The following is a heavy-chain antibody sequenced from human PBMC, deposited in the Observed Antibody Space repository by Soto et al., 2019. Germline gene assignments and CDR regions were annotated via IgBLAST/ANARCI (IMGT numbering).Heavy chain of an antibody. D-gene: IGHD3-10*01. CDR3: ARGVGSGSYYNQYNWFDP. CDR2: INVYNGNT. V-gene: IGHV1-18*01. J-gene: IGHJ5*02. Sequence: ASVKVSCKASGYTFTNYGISWVRQAPGQGLEWMGWINVYNGNTKYAQKVQGRVTMTTDTSTSTAYMELRSLRSDDTAVYYCARGVGSGSYYNQYNWFDPWGQGTLVTVSX. CDR1: GYTFTNYG.